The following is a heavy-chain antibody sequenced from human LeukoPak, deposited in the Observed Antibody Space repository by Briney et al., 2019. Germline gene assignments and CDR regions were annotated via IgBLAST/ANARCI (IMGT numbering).Heavy chain of an antibody. CDR3: ARVLLSGYYMDV. CDR1: GFTFSSYS. D-gene: IGHD2-15*01. CDR2: ISSSSSYI. J-gene: IGHJ6*03. V-gene: IGHV3-21*01. Sequence: GGSLRLSCAASGFTFSSYSMNWVRKAPGKGLEWVSSISSSSSYIYYADSVMGRFTISRDNAKNSLYLQMNSLRAEDTAVYYCARVLLSGYYMDVWGKGTTVTVSS.